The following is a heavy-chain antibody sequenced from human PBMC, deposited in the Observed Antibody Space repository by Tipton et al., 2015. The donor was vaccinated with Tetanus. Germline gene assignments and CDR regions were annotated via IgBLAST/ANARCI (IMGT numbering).Heavy chain of an antibody. CDR1: GFTIEDYA. J-gene: IGHJ6*02. CDR2: ISWDSGSI. Sequence: SLRLSCAASGFTIEDYAMHWVRQAPGKGLEWVSSISWDSGSIVYADSVKGRFSISRDNAENSLYLQMNSLRAEDTALYYCAKDRRTYDFWSGHYRGLYGMDVWGQGTPVTVSS. CDR3: AKDRRTYDFWSGHYRGLYGMDV. V-gene: IGHV3-9*01. D-gene: IGHD3-3*01.